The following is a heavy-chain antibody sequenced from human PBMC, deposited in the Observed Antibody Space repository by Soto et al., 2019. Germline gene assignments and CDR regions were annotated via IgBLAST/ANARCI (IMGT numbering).Heavy chain of an antibody. CDR1: GDTFTDYY. D-gene: IGHD2-21*02. CDR3: ARGGHVVVVTAALDY. V-gene: IGHV1-46*01. CDR2: VNPSGGHT. Sequence: QVQLVQSGAEVKKPGASVKVSCKASGDTFTDYYIHWVRQAPGQGLEWMGTVNPSGGHTTYAQHFLGRMTMTRDTSTSTLFMELTSLTSEDTAVYYCARGGHVVVVTAALDYWGQGTLVTVSS. J-gene: IGHJ4*02.